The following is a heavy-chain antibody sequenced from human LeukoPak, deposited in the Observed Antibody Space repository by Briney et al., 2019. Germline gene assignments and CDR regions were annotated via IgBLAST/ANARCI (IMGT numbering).Heavy chain of an antibody. Sequence: ASVRVSCKASGYTFTSYGITLVRPAPGQGLGWVGWISVYNGNTNYAQKLQGRVTMTTDTSTSTAYMELRSLRSDDTAVYYCARTNYDILTGYYTFFDYWGQGTLVTVSS. D-gene: IGHD3-9*01. CDR1: GYTFTSYG. CDR2: ISVYNGNT. V-gene: IGHV1-18*01. J-gene: IGHJ4*02. CDR3: ARTNYDILTGYYTFFDY.